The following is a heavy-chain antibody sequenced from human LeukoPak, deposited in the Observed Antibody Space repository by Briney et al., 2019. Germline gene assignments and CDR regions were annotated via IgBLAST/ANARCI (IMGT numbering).Heavy chain of an antibody. CDR1: GYTFTSYD. CDR3: ARVPLGYSSGWYDY. V-gene: IGHV1-2*02. Sequence: ASVKVSCKASGYTFTSYDINWVRQATGQRLEWMGRMNPNSGNTNYAQKFQGRVTMTRDTSISTAYMELSRLRSDDTAVYYCARVPLGYSSGWYDYWGQGTLVTVSS. CDR2: MNPNSGNT. D-gene: IGHD6-19*01. J-gene: IGHJ4*02.